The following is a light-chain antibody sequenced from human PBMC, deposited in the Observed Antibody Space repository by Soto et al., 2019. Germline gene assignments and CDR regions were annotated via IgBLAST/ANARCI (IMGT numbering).Light chain of an antibody. J-gene: IGLJ2*01. V-gene: IGLV1-40*01. CDR2: GNT. Sequence: QSVLTQPPSVSGAPGQRVTISCTGSSSNIGAGYDVQWYQQLPGAAPRLLIFGNTNRPSGVPDRFSGSRAGTSASLAISGLQSEDEADYCCQFYDISLSVSVVFGGGTQVTVL. CDR1: SSNIGAGYD. CDR3: QFYDISLSVSVV.